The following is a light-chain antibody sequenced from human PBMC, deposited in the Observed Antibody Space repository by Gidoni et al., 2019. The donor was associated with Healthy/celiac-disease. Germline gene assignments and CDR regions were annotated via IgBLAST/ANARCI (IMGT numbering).Light chain of an antibody. J-gene: IGKJ4*01. CDR1: QSVLYSSNNKHY. CDR2: WAS. Sequence: DIVMTQSPDSLALSLGERATINCKSSQSVLYSSNNKHYLAWYQQKPGPPPKLLIYWASTRESGVPDRFSGSGSGTDFTLTISSLQAEDVAVYYCQQYYSTPLTFGGGTKVEIK. V-gene: IGKV4-1*01. CDR3: QQYYSTPLT.